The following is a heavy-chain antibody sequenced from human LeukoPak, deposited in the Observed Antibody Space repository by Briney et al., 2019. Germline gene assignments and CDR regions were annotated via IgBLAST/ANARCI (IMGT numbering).Heavy chain of an antibody. CDR3: ARGGYCSSTSCSYYFDY. CDR2: INPNSGGT. CDR1: GYTFTGYY. Sequence: ASVKVSCKASGYTFTGYYMHWVRQAPGQGLEWMGWINPNSGGTNYAQKFQGRVTMTRDTSISTAYMELSSLRSEDTAVYYCARGGYCSSTSCSYYFDYWGQGTLVTVSS. D-gene: IGHD2-2*01. J-gene: IGHJ4*02. V-gene: IGHV1-2*02.